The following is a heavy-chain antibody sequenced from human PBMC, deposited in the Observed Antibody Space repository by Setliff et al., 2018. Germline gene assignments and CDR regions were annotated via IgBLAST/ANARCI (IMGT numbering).Heavy chain of an antibody. V-gene: IGHV4-59*08. CDR2: IYYTGSA. CDR3: ARGYSGYDYLKPFDY. Sequence: SETLSLTCTVSGGSINSYYWTWIRQPPGKGLELIGYIYYTGSADYNPSLKSRVTISVDRSKNQFSLKLSSVIAADTAVYYCARGYSGYDYLKPFDYWGQGTLVTVSS. CDR1: GGSINSYY. J-gene: IGHJ4*02. D-gene: IGHD5-12*01.